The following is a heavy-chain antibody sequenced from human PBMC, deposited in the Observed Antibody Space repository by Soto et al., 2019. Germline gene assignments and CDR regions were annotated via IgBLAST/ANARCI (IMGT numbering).Heavy chain of an antibody. Sequence: GGSLRLSCATSGFSFSTYAMAWVRQAPGKGLEWVSTFNGNGGGTYYADSVKGRFTISRDNSKNTLYLQMDSLRAEDTATYYCAKDNSLHWFDPWGQGTLVTVSS. J-gene: IGHJ5*02. CDR3: AKDNSLHWFDP. CDR1: GFSFSTYA. V-gene: IGHV3-23*01. CDR2: FNGNGGGT. D-gene: IGHD2-15*01.